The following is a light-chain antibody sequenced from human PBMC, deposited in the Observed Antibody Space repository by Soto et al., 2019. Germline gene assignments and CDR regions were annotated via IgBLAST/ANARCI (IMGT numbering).Light chain of an antibody. V-gene: IGKV4-1*01. Sequence: DIVMTQSPTSLSVSLGERATISFKSIQTISYTSINKTYLAWYQQRPGQPPKLLIYWASIRGSGVPDRLSGSGFGTDFTLTISSLQTEDVAVYYCQQYFSYPLTFGGVAKVDIK. J-gene: IGKJ4*01. CDR1: QTISYTSINKTY. CDR3: QQYFSYPLT. CDR2: WAS.